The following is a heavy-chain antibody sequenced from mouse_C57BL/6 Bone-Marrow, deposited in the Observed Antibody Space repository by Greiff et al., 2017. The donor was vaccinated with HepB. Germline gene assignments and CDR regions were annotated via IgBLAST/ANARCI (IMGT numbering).Heavy chain of an antibody. D-gene: IGHD1-1*01. Sequence: QVQLQQPGAELVRPGTSVKLSCKASGYTFTSYWMHWVKQRPGQGLEWIGVIDPSDSYTNYNQKFKGKATLTVDTSSSTAYMQLSSLTSEDSAVYYCASPYYYGSSEYYFDYWGQGTTLTVSS. CDR3: ASPYYYGSSEYYFDY. V-gene: IGHV1-59*01. J-gene: IGHJ2*01. CDR2: IDPSDSYT. CDR1: GYTFTSYW.